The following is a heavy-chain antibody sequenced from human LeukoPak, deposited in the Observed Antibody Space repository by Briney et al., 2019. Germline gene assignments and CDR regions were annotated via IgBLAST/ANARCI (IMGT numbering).Heavy chain of an antibody. Sequence: SQTLSLTCTVSGDSISSGGYYWSWLRQPPGKGLEWIGYIYHSGSSSYSPSLKTRVTISVDRSRNQFSLRLTSVTAADTAVYFCARDNPWNWFDPWGQGTLVTVSS. V-gene: IGHV4-30-2*01. CDR3: ARDNPWNWFDP. J-gene: IGHJ5*02. CDR2: IYHSGSS. CDR1: GDSISSGGYY.